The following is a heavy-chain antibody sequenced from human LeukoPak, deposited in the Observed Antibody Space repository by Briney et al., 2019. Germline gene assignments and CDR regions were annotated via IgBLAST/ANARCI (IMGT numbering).Heavy chain of an antibody. CDR1: GYTFTSYG. CDR3: ARDKMTTVTPGFDY. V-gene: IGHV1-18*01. CDR2: ISAYYGNT. J-gene: IGHJ4*02. D-gene: IGHD4-11*01. Sequence: GASVKVSCKASGYTFTSYGISWVRQAPGQGLEWMGWISAYYGNTNYAQKLQGRVTMTTDTSTSTAYMELRSLRSDDTAVYYCARDKMTTVTPGFDYWGQGTLVTVSS.